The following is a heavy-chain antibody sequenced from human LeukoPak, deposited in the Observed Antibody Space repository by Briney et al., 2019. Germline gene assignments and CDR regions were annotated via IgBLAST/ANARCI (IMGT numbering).Heavy chain of an antibody. CDR2: IKQEGSEI. V-gene: IGHV3-7*01. Sequence: GGSLRLSCAASGFTFSRYWMSWVRQAPGKGMEWVANIKQEGSEIYYVDSVKGRFTISRDNAKNALYLQMNSLRAEDTAVYDCARDTYHYYYMDVWGKGTTVTVTS. CDR3: ARDTYHYYYMDV. J-gene: IGHJ6*03. CDR1: GFTFSRYW.